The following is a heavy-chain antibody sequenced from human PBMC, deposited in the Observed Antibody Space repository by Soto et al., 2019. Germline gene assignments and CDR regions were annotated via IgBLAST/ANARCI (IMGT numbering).Heavy chain of an antibody. D-gene: IGHD2-2*01. CDR1: GGSFSGYY. CDR2: INHSGST. J-gene: IGHJ4*02. V-gene: IGHV4-34*01. CDR3: ARAAGSTDIVVVPAAMGSYYFDY. Sequence: QVQLQQWGAGLLKPSETLSLTCAVYGGSFSGYYWSWIRQPPGKGLEWIGEINHSGSTNYNPSLKRRVTISVDTSNNQFSLKLSSVSAADSAVYYCARAAGSTDIVVVPAAMGSYYFDYWGQGTLVTVSS.